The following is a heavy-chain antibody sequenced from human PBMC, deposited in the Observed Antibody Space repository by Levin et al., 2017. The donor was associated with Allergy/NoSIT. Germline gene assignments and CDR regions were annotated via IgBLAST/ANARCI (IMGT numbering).Heavy chain of an antibody. CDR1: GYTFTSYG. J-gene: IGHJ5*02. CDR2: ISAYNGNT. Sequence: ASVKVSCKASGYTFTSYGISWVRQAPGQGLEWMGWISAYNGNTNYAQKLQGRVTMTTDTSTSTAYMELRSLRSDDTAVYYCARDSRFGEFPTNWFDPWGQGTLVTVSS. CDR3: ARDSRFGEFPTNWFDP. D-gene: IGHD3-10*01. V-gene: IGHV1-18*01.